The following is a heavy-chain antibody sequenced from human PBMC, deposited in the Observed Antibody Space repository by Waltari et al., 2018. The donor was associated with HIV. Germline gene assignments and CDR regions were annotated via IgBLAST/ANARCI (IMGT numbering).Heavy chain of an antibody. CDR2: INLSGGST. CDR1: GYTFTNSY. Sequence: QVQLVQSGAEVKKPGASVKVSCKASGYTFTNSYMHWVRQAPGQGLEWMGIINLSGGSTSYPQKFQGRVTMTRDTSTSTVYMELRSLRSADTAVYYCGRDFPDRGGTLDYWGQGTLVTVSS. CDR3: GRDFPDRGGTLDY. V-gene: IGHV1-46*01. D-gene: IGHD3-16*01. J-gene: IGHJ4*02.